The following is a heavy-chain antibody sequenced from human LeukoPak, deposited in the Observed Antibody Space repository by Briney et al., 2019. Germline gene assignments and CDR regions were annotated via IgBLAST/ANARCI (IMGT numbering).Heavy chain of an antibody. CDR1: GFTFSSYG. CDR2: ISGSGGST. V-gene: IGHV3-23*01. Sequence: GGSLRLSCAASGFTFSSYGMSWVRQAPGKGLEWVSAISGSGGSTYYADSVKGRFTISRDNSKNTLYLQMNSLRAEDTAVYYCARVNWARLDYWGQGALVTVSS. CDR3: ARVNWARLDY. J-gene: IGHJ4*02. D-gene: IGHD7-27*01.